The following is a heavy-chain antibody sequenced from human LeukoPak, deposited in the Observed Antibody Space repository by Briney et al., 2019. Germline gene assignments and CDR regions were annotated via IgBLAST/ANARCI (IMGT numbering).Heavy chain of an antibody. Sequence: EASVKVSCKASGYTFTSYGISWVRQAPGQGLEWMGWISGYNGNTNYAQKLQGRVTMTTDTSTSTAYMELRSLRSDDTAVYYCARHTPYDSSGYSIDYWGQGTLVTVSS. J-gene: IGHJ4*02. CDR3: ARHTPYDSSGYSIDY. V-gene: IGHV1-18*01. D-gene: IGHD3-22*01. CDR1: GYTFTSYG. CDR2: ISGYNGNT.